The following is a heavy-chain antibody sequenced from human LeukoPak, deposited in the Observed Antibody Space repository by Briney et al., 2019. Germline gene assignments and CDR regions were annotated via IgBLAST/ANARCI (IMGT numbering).Heavy chain of an antibody. V-gene: IGHV3-74*01. Sequence: GGSLRLFCAASGFTFSSYWMLWVRQAPGKGLVWVSRINSDGSSTSYADSVKGRFTISRDNAKNTLYLQMNSLRAEDTAVYYCAKCFWSGYYYYMDVWGKGTTVTVSS. D-gene: IGHD3-3*01. CDR3: AKCFWSGYYYYMDV. CDR1: GFTFSSYW. J-gene: IGHJ6*03. CDR2: INSDGSST.